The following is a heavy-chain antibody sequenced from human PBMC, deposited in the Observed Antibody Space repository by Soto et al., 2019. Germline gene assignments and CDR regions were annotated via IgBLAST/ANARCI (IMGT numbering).Heavy chain of an antibody. CDR2: ISSSSSTI. V-gene: IGHV3-48*01. CDR1: GFTFSSYS. J-gene: IGHJ3*02. D-gene: IGHD3-10*01. Sequence: TGGSLRLSCAASGFTFSSYSMNWVRQAPGKGLEWVSYISSSSSTIYYADSVKGRFTISRDNAKNSLYLQMNSLRAEDTAVYYCARDHNELLWFGEWRAFDIWGQGTMVTVSS. CDR3: ARDHNELLWFGEWRAFDI.